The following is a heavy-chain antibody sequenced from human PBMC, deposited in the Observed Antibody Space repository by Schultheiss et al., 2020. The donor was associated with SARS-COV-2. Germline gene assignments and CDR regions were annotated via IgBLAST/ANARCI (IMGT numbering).Heavy chain of an antibody. CDR2: IWYDGSNK. J-gene: IGHJ4*02. D-gene: IGHD4-17*01. CDR1: GFTFSSYA. CDR3: ARGSYGDYTYYFDY. Sequence: GGSLRLSCAASGFTFSSYAMHWVRQAPGKGLEWVAVIWYDGSNKYYADSVKGRFTISRDNAKNSLYLQMNSLRAEDTAVYYCARGSYGDYTYYFDYWGQGTLVTVSS. V-gene: IGHV3-30*07.